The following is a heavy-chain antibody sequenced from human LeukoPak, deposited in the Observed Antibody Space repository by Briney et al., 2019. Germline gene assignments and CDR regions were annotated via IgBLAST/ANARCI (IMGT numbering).Heavy chain of an antibody. D-gene: IGHD3-10*01. V-gene: IGHV1-69*04. CDR1: GGTFSSYA. Sequence: GSSVKVSCKASGGTFSSYAISWVRQAPGLGLEWMGRIIPILGIANYAQKFQGRVTITADKSTSTAYMELSSLRSEDTAVYYCARGDTMVRTYYYYGMDVWGQGTTVTVSS. J-gene: IGHJ6*02. CDR2: IIPILGIA. CDR3: ARGDTMVRTYYYYGMDV.